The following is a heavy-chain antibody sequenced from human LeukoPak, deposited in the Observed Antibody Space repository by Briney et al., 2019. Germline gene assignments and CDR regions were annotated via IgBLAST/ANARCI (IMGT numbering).Heavy chain of an antibody. D-gene: IGHD5-12*01. J-gene: IGHJ6*03. Sequence: ASVKVSCKASGYTFSNYGISWVRQAPGQGLEWMGWINTYTGNTSYAQKFQGRVTMTTDTSTRTAYMEVRSLRSDDTAVYYCARDLVASKSGYYFYFYLDVWGKGTTVTVSS. CDR2: INTYTGNT. CDR1: GYTFSNYG. CDR3: ARDLVASKSGYYFYFYLDV. V-gene: IGHV1-18*01.